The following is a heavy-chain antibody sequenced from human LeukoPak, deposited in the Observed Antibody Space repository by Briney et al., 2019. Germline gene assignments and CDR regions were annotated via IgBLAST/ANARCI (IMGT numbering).Heavy chain of an antibody. J-gene: IGHJ4*02. CDR3: ARDGNTMGTDY. D-gene: IGHD7-27*01. Sequence: PGGSLRLSCAASGFTFSSYSMNWVRQAPGKGLEWVSVIYSGGSTYYADSVKGRFTISRDNSKNTLYLQMNSLRAEDTAVYYCARDGNTMGTDYWGQGTLVTVSS. CDR2: IYSGGST. V-gene: IGHV3-66*01. CDR1: GFTFSSYS.